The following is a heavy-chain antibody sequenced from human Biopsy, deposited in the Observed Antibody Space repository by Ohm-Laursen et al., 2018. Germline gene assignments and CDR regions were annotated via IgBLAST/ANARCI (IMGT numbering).Heavy chain of an antibody. CDR2: IYYSGST. CDR3: ARVGAGAPSIDYFDY. Sequence: GTLSLTCTVSGGSIGSFFWSWTRQPPGKGLEWIGYIYYSGSTNYNPSLRSRVTISVDRSKNQFSLELSSVTAADTAVYYCARVGAGAPSIDYFDYWGQGALVTVSS. V-gene: IGHV4-59*01. D-gene: IGHD6-13*01. CDR1: GGSIGSFF. J-gene: IGHJ4*02.